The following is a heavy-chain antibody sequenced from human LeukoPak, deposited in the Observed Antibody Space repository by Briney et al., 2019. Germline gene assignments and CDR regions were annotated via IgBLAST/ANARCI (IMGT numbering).Heavy chain of an antibody. V-gene: IGHV3-23*01. CDR1: GFTFSSYA. D-gene: IGHD5-18*01. CDR3: AKLSGYSYGYFDY. J-gene: IGHJ4*02. Sequence: PGGSLRLSCAASGFTFSSYAMSWVRQAPGEGLEWVSAISGSGGSTYYADSVKGRFTISRDNSKNTLYLQMNSLRAEDTAVYYCAKLSGYSYGYFDYWGQGTLVTVSS. CDR2: ISGSGGST.